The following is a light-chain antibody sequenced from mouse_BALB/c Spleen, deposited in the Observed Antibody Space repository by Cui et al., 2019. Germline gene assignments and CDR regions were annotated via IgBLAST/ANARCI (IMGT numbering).Light chain of an antibody. Sequence: DIQMTQSTSSLSASLGGKVTVTCKASQDINRYRAWYQHEPGKGPRLLIHKTSTLQPGIPSRLIGSGSGRYYSFSISNLEPEDIATYYCLQYDNLLTFGAGTKLEIK. V-gene: IGKV19-93*01. CDR2: KTS. CDR3: LQYDNLLT. CDR1: QDINRY. J-gene: IGKJ4*01.